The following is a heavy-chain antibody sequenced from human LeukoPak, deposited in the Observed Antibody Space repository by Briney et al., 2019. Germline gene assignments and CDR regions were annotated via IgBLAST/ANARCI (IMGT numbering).Heavy chain of an antibody. CDR2: IYYSGST. D-gene: IGHD3-10*01. Sequence: SQTLSLTCTVSGGSISSGGYYWSWIRQHPGKGLEWIGYIYYSGSTYYNPSLKSRVTISVDTSKNQFSLKLSSVTAADTAVYYCAREVGYYYGSESVPGSDNWFDPWGQGTLVTVSS. V-gene: IGHV4-31*03. CDR1: GGSISSGGYY. CDR3: AREVGYYYGSESVPGSDNWFDP. J-gene: IGHJ5*02.